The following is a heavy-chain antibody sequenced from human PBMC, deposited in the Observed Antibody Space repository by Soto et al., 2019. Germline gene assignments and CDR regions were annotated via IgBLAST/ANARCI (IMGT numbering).Heavy chain of an antibody. CDR3: AREPPDYDFWSGYPRDGMDV. D-gene: IGHD3-3*01. J-gene: IGHJ6*02. Sequence: GASVKVSCKASGGTFSSYAISWVRPAPGQGLEWMGGIIPIFGTANYAQKFQGRVTITADESTSTAYMELSSLRSEDTAVYYCAREPPDYDFWSGYPRDGMDVWGQGTTVTVSS. CDR2: IIPIFGTA. CDR1: GGTFSSYA. V-gene: IGHV1-69*13.